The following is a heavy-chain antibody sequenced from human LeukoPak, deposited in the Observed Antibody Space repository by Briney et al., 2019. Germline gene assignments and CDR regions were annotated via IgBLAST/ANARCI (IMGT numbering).Heavy chain of an antibody. D-gene: IGHD3-3*01. V-gene: IGHV3-30-3*01. Sequence: PGGSLRLSCAASGFTFTTYAFHWVRQAPGKGLEWVTLISSDGNNKYYADSVKGRFTVSRDNSKNTLYLQMDSLLPEDTAVYYFTRDDFSVLELFDYWGQGTLVTVSS. CDR1: GFTFTTYA. J-gene: IGHJ4*02. CDR3: TRDDFSVLELFDY. CDR2: ISSDGNNK.